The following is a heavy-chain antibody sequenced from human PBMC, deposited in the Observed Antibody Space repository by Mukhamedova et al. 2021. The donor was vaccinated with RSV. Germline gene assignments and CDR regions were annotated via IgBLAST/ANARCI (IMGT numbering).Heavy chain of an antibody. Sequence: NKYYADSVKGRFTISRDNSKNTLYLQMNSLRAEDTAVYYCARGFSPYSSSWSEYGAFEIWGQGTMVTVSS. J-gene: IGHJ3*02. D-gene: IGHD6-13*01. CDR2: NK. V-gene: IGHV3-30*03. CDR3: ARGFSPYSSSWSEYGAFEI.